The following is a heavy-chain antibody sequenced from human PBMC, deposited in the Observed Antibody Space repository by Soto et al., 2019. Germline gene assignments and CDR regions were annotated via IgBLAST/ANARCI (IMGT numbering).Heavy chain of an antibody. CDR1: GFSLSTSGVG. D-gene: IGHD1-1*01. J-gene: IGHJ4*02. CDR3: AHSAGLQGNRNGGYLDF. CDR2: IYWDDDK. V-gene: IGHV2-5*02. Sequence: QITLKESGPTRVKPTQTLTLTCTFSGFSLSTSGVGVGWIRQPPGQALERLALIYWDDDKRYSPSLKSRLTITKDNCKNQVVLTMTNLDPVDTATYYRAHSAGLQGNRNGGYLDFWGKGALDTVST.